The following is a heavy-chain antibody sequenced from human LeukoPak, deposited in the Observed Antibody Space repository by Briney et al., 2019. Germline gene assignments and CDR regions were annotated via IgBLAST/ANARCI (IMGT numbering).Heavy chain of an antibody. Sequence: PSETLSLTCTVSGGSISSSSYYWGWIRQPPGKGLEWIGSIYYSGGTYYNPSLKSRVTISVDTSKNQFSLKLSSVTAADTAVYYCARLGPFEYGDYETEAFDIWGQGTMVTVSS. D-gene: IGHD4-17*01. CDR1: GGSISSSSYY. V-gene: IGHV4-39*01. CDR3: ARLGPFEYGDYETEAFDI. J-gene: IGHJ3*02. CDR2: IYYSGGT.